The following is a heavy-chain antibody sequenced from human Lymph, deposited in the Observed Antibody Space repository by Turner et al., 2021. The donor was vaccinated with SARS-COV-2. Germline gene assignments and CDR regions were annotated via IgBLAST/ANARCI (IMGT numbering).Heavy chain of an antibody. CDR1: GFIFSSHA. J-gene: IGHJ4*02. D-gene: IGHD6-13*01. CDR3: AKDRSALGSSWEDS. V-gene: IGHV3-23*01. Sequence: EVPLLASVGGVVLPGGSLRLSWAASGFIFSSHAMSWVRQAPGKGLEWVSAISASGGSTYYADSVKGRFTISSENSRNTMYLQMDSLRAEDEARYYCAKDRSALGSSWEDSWGQGALVTVSS. CDR2: ISASGGST.